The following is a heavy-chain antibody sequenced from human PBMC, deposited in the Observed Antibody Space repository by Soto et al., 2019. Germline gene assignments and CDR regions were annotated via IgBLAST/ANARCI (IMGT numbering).Heavy chain of an antibody. J-gene: IGHJ4*02. CDR1: GGSISSTNW. D-gene: IGHD6-13*01. Sequence: QVQLQESGPGLVKPSGTLSLTCAVSGGSISSTNWWSWVRQPPGKGLEWIGEVYHSGGTSYNPSLKSRVTMSVDKSKNQSSLKMSFVTAADTAVYYWARTAGGPYYFDYWGQGSLVTVSS. CDR3: ARTAGGPYYFDY. V-gene: IGHV4-4*02. CDR2: VYHSGGT.